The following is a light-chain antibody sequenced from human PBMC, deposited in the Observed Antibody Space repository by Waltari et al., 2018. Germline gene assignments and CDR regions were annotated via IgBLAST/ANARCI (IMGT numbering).Light chain of an antibody. Sequence: EIVMTQSPESLAVSLGERATINCKSSQSVLKSSTNKNYLAWYQHRPGQPPKLLFYWSSTRESGVPDRFSTSGSGTDFTLTISSLQAEDVAVYYCQQYYNAPVTFGGGTKVEIK. CDR3: QQYYNAPVT. CDR1: QSVLKSSTNKNY. V-gene: IGKV4-1*01. J-gene: IGKJ4*01. CDR2: WSS.